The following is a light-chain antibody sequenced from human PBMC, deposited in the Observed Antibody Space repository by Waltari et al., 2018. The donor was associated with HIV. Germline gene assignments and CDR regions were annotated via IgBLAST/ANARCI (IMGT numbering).Light chain of an antibody. CDR3: QSYDTSNSHWV. Sequence: FILTQPHSVSGSPGKTVNISCTRRSGSIASTYVQWFQQRPGSAPINVIYQNNQRASGVADRFSGSIDRSSNSASLTISGLKTEDEADFFCQSYDTSNSHWVFGGGTKLTVL. CDR1: SGSIASTY. V-gene: IGLV6-57*03. J-gene: IGLJ3*02. CDR2: QNN.